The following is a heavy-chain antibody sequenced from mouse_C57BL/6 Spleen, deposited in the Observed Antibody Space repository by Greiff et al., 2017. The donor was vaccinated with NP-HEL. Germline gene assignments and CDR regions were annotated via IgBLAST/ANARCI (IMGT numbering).Heavy chain of an antibody. J-gene: IGHJ1*03. Sequence: VQLQQPGAELVMPGASVKLSCKASGYTFTSYWMRWVKQRPGQGLEWIGEIDPSDSYTNYNQKFKGKSTLTVNKSSSTAYMQLSSLTSEDSAVYYCARSGTGYWYFDVWGTGTTVTVSS. CDR3: ARSGTGYWYFDV. CDR1: GYTFTSYW. CDR2: IDPSDSYT. D-gene: IGHD3-3*01. V-gene: IGHV1-69*01.